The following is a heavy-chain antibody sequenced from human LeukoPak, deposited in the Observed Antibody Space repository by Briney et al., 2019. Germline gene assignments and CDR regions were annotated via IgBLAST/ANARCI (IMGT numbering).Heavy chain of an antibody. J-gene: IGHJ4*02. D-gene: IGHD4-17*01. CDR1: GFTFSSSA. Sequence: GGSLRLSCAASGFTFSSSAMSWVRQAPGKGLEWVSTISGSSGGSTYYADSVKGRFPISRDNSRNMLYLQMNSLRAEDTAIYYCAKDSTYGAFDYWGQGTLVTVSS. CDR2: ISGSSGGST. V-gene: IGHV3-23*01. CDR3: AKDSTYGAFDY.